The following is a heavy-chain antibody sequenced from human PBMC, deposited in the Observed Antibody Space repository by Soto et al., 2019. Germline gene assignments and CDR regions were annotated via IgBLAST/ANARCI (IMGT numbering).Heavy chain of an antibody. D-gene: IGHD6-13*01. V-gene: IGHV3-9*01. CDR2: ISWNSGSI. CDR3: AKDYSSRRGGFDY. Sequence: EVQLVESGGGLVQPGRSLRLSCAASGFTFDDYAMHWVRQAPGKGLEWVSGISWNSGSIGYADSVKGRFTISRDNAKNSLYLQMNSLRAEDTALYYCAKDYSSRRGGFDYWGQGTLVTVSS. CDR1: GFTFDDYA. J-gene: IGHJ4*02.